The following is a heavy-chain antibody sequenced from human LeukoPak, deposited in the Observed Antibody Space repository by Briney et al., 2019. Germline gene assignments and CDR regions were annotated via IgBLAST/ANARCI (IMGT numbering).Heavy chain of an antibody. Sequence: GESLKISCKGSGYSFTSYWIGWVRQMPGKGLEWMGIIYPGDSDTRYSPSFQGQVTISADKSISTAYLQWSSLKASDTAMYYCTRRPVLAHSGCYYFDYWGNGDLVTVSS. CDR2: IYPGDSDT. V-gene: IGHV5-51*01. CDR1: GYSFTSYW. J-gene: IGHJ4*01. CDR3: TRRPVLAHSGCYYFDY. D-gene: IGHD6-19*01.